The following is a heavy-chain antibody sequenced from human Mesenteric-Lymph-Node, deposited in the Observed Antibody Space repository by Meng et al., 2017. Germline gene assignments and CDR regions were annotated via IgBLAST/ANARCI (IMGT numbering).Heavy chain of an antibody. CDR3: ARDRCSGGSCLPDY. Sequence: SLKISCTASGFYFDDYAMHWVRQAPGKGLEWVSGISWNSGSIGYADSVKGRFTISRDNAKNSLYLQMNSLRAEDTAVYYCARDRCSGGSCLPDYWGQGTLVTVSS. CDR2: ISWNSGSI. J-gene: IGHJ4*02. D-gene: IGHD2-15*01. CDR1: GFYFDDYA. V-gene: IGHV3-9*01.